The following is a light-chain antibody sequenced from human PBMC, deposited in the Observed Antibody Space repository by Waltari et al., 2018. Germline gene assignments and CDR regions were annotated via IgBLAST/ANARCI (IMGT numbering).Light chain of an antibody. CDR1: QSIDNW. J-gene: IGKJ1*01. CDR3: QQYDNSWT. CDR2: RTS. V-gene: IGKV1-5*03. Sequence: DIQMTQSPSTLSASVGDRVSMTCRTSQSIDNWLAWYQQKPGKAPKLLIARTSLLESGVPSRFSGSGSGTEFNLTITTLQPDDFATYYCQQYDNSWTFGQWTKVEIK.